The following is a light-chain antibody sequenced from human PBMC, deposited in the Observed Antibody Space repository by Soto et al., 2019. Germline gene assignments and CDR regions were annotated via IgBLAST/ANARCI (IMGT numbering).Light chain of an antibody. J-gene: IGKJ2*01. CDR1: QSISSSA. CDR3: QQYVTSPYT. CDR2: GSS. V-gene: IGKV3-20*01. Sequence: DIVLTQSPGTLSLSPGERVILSCRTSQSISSSALAWYQQKPGQAPSLLIYGSSRRATGIPDRVLGSGSGTDLTLTISSLEPADFAVYFCQQYVTSPYTFGQGTKLES.